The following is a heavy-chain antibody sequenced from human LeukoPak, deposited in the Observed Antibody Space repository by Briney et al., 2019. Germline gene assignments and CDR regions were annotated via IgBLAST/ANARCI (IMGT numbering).Heavy chain of an antibody. D-gene: IGHD3-16*01. J-gene: IGHJ4*02. V-gene: IGHV3-23*01. Sequence: PGGTLRLSCAASGFTFSNHGMNWVRQAPGKGLEWLSGVSPPGGGTYYADSVKGRFTISRDDSKNTLSLQMNSLRVEDTAVYYCANGGPLYFDYWGQGTLVTVSS. CDR3: ANGGPLYFDY. CDR1: GFTFSNHG. CDR2: VSPPGGGT.